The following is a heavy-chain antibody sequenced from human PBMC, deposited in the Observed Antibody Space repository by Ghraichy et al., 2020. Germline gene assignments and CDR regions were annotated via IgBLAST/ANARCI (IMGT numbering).Heavy chain of an antibody. CDR1: GGSISSSSYY. J-gene: IGHJ4*02. Sequence: SQTLSLTCTVSGGSISSSSYYWGWIRQPPGKGLEWIGSIYYSGSTYYNPSLKSRVTISVDTSKNQFSLKLSSVTAADTAVYYCVRSNRRWGLDYWGQGTLVTVSS. CDR3: VRSNRRWGLDY. V-gene: IGHV4-39*01. CDR2: IYYSGST. D-gene: IGHD3-16*01.